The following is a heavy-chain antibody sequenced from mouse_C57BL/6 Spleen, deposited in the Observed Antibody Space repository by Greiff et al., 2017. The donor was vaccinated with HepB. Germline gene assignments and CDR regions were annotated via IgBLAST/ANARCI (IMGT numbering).Heavy chain of an antibody. V-gene: IGHV1-9*01. J-gene: IGHJ3*01. CDR1: GYTFTGYW. Sequence: QVQLQQSGAELMKPGASVKLSCKATGYTFTGYWIEWVKQRPGHGLEWIGEILPGSGSTNYNEKFKGKATFTADTSSNTAYMQRSSLTTEDSAIYYCARWRGNYVGTGFADWGQGTLVTVSA. D-gene: IGHD2-1*01. CDR3: ARWRGNYVGTGFAD. CDR2: ILPGSGST.